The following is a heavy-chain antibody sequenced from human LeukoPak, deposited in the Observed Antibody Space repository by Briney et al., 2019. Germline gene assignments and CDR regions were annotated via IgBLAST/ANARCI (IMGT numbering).Heavy chain of an antibody. D-gene: IGHD3-22*01. V-gene: IGHV3-48*03. CDR2: ISSSGSTI. CDR3: ARVVVIKSGYYYYYYYMDV. CDR1: GFTFSSYE. J-gene: IGHJ6*03. Sequence: GGSLRLSCAASGFTFSSYEMNWVRQAPGKGLEGVSYISSSGSTIYYADSVKGRFTISRDNAKNSLYLQMNSLRAEDTAVYYCARVVVIKSGYYYYYYYMDVWGKGTTVTVSS.